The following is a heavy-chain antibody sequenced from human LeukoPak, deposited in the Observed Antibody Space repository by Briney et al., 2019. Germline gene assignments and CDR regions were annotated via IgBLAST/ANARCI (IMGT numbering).Heavy chain of an antibody. J-gene: IGHJ4*02. CDR3: TTGYYYDSSGYYY. D-gene: IGHD3-22*01. Sequence: PGGSLRLSCAASGFTFSSYAMSWVRQAPGKGLEWVGRIKSKTDGGTTDYAAPVKGRFTISRDDSKNTLYLQMNSLKTEDTAVYYCTTGYYYDSSGYYYWGQGTLVTVSS. CDR2: IKSKTDGGTT. CDR1: GFTFSSYA. V-gene: IGHV3-15*01.